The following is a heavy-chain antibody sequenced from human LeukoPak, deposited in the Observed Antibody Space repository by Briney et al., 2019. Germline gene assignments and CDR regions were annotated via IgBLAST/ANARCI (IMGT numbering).Heavy chain of an antibody. J-gene: IGHJ4*02. CDR1: GFTFDDYA. V-gene: IGHV3-9*01. CDR3: AKDINDSSGAPDY. D-gene: IGHD3-22*01. Sequence: GGSLRLSCAASGFTFDDYAMHWVRQAPGKGLEWVSGISWNSGSIGYADSVKGRLTISRDNAKNSLYLQMNSLRAEDTALYYCAKDINDSSGAPDYWGQGTLVTVSS. CDR2: ISWNSGSI.